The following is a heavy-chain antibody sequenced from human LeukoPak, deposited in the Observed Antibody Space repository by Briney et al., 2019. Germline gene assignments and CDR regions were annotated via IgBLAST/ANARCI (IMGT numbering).Heavy chain of an antibody. V-gene: IGHV1-69*05. Sequence: ASVKVSCKASGYTFTSYGISWVRQAPGQGLEWMGGIIPIFGTANYAQKFQGRVTITTDESTSTAYMELSSLRSEDTAVYYCARDRDGYSPYFDYWGQGTLVTVPS. CDR2: IIPIFGTA. J-gene: IGHJ4*02. D-gene: IGHD5-24*01. CDR1: GYTFTSYG. CDR3: ARDRDGYSPYFDY.